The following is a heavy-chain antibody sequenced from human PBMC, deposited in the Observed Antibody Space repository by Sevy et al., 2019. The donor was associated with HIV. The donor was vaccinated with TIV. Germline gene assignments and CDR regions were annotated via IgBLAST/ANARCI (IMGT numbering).Heavy chain of an antibody. V-gene: IGHV3-33*06. CDR3: AKGWGSGWIILRGLDY. D-gene: IGHD6-19*01. Sequence: GGSLRLSCAASGFTFSSYGMHWVRQAPGKGLEWVAVIWYDGSNKYYADSVKGRFTISRDNSKNTLYLQMNSLRAEDTAVYYCAKGWGSGWIILRGLDYWGHGTLVTVSS. J-gene: IGHJ4*01. CDR2: IWYDGSNK. CDR1: GFTFSSYG.